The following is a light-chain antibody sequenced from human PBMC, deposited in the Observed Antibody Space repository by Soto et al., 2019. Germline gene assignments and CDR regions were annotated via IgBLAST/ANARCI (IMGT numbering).Light chain of an antibody. CDR3: IQGTHWPT. Sequence: DVVMTQSPLSLPVTLGQPASISCRSSQSLVYSDGNTYLNWFQQRTGQSPRRLIYKVSNRDSGVPDRFSGSGSGTDFTLKISRVEAQDVGVYYCIQGTHWPTFGQGTTVAIK. CDR2: KVS. CDR1: QSLVYSDGNTY. V-gene: IGKV2-30*01. J-gene: IGKJ1*01.